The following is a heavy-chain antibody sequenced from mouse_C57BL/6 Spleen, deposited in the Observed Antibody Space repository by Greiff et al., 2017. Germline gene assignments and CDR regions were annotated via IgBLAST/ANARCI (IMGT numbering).Heavy chain of an antibody. CDR1: GFSFNTYA. Sequence: EVQLMESGGGLVQPKGSLKLSCAASGFSFNTYAMNWVRQAPGKGLEWVARIRSKSNNYATYYADSVKDRFTISRDDSESMLYLQMNNLKTEDTAMYYCVRQNYAMDYWGQGTSVTVSS. CDR2: IRSKSNNYAT. CDR3: VRQNYAMDY. J-gene: IGHJ4*01. V-gene: IGHV10-1*01.